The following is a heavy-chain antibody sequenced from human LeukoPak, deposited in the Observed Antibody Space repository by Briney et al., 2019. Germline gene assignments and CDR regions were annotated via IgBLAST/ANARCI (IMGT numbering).Heavy chain of an antibody. D-gene: IGHD1-1*01. V-gene: IGHV3-30*14. J-gene: IGHJ6*02. CDR1: GFTFSSYA. CDR2: ISYDGSNK. Sequence: GGSLRLSCAASGFTFSSYAMHWVRQAPGKGLEWVAVISYDGSNKYYADSVKGRFTISRHNSKNTLYLQMNSLRAEDTAVYYCATTETTVGYYYYGMDVWGQGTTVTVSS. CDR3: ATTETTVGYYYYGMDV.